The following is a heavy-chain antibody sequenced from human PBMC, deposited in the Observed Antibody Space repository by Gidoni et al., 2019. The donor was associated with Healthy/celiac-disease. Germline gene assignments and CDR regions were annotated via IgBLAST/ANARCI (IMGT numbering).Heavy chain of an antibody. V-gene: IGHV1-2*02. CDR2: INPNSGGT. D-gene: IGHD3-10*01. J-gene: IGHJ4*02. Sequence: QVQLVQSGAEVTKLGASVKVSCKASGYTSTAYYMHWWRQAPGQGLEWRGWINPNSGGTNDAQKFQGRVTMTRDTSISTAYMELSRLRSDDTAVYYCARDGELLWFGESTFDYWGQGTLVTVSS. CDR1: GYTSTAYY. CDR3: ARDGELLWFGESTFDY.